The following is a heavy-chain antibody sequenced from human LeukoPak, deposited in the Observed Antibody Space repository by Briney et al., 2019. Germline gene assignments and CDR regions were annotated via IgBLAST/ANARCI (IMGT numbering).Heavy chain of an antibody. Sequence: QSGGSLRLSCAASEFTVSSNYMSWVRQAPGKGLEWVSVIYSGGSTYYADSVKGRFTISRHNSKNTLYLQMNSLRDEDTAVYYCARDQKELLWFGESNYFDYWGQGTLVTVSS. CDR3: ARDQKELLWFGESNYFDY. CDR1: EFTVSSNY. CDR2: IYSGGST. J-gene: IGHJ4*02. D-gene: IGHD3-10*01. V-gene: IGHV3-53*01.